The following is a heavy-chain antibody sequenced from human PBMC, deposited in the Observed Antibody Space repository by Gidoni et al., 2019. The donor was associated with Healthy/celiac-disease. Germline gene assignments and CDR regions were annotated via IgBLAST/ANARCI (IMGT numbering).Heavy chain of an antibody. V-gene: IGHV5-51*01. CDR3: ARHGEYYDSSGYYYLPHPEVGPPVY. CDR2: IYPGESDT. D-gene: IGHD3-22*01. CDR1: GYCFTSYS. Sequence: EVLLVQSGPAVKNPGESLQHYRQVSGYCFTSYSTGWLRQMPEQCLEWREIIYPGESDTRDSPSFQGQVTISADKSISTAYLQWSSLNASDTAMYYCARHGEYYDSSGYYYLPHPEVGPPVYWGQGTLVTVSS. J-gene: IGHJ4*02.